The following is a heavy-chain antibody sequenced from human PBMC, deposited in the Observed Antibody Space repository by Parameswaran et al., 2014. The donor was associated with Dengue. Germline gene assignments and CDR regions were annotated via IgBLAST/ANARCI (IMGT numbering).Heavy chain of an antibody. Sequence: APRKGLEWVSGISWNSGSIGYADSVKGRFTISRDNAKNSLYLQMNSLRAEDTALYYCAKDIRGWSRGSFDYWGQGTLVTVSS. D-gene: IGHD3-16*01. CDR2: ISWNSGSI. V-gene: IGHV3-9*01. J-gene: IGHJ4*02. CDR3: AKDIRGWSRGSFDY.